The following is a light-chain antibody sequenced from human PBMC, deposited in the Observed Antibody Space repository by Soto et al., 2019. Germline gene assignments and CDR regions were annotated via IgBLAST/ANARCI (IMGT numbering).Light chain of an antibody. CDR3: CSYAGTNTPYV. CDR1: SNKVGSHNL. J-gene: IGLJ1*01. CDR2: EVT. V-gene: IGLV2-23*02. Sequence: QSALTQPASVSGSPGQSITISCTGTSNKVGSHNLVSWYQQHPGKAPKLMISEVTKRPSGVSHRFSGSKSGNTASLTISGLQAEDEADYYCCSYAGTNTPYVFGTGTKVTVL.